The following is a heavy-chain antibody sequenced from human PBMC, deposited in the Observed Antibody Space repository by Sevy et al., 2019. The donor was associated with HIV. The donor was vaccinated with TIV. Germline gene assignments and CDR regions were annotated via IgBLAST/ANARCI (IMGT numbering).Heavy chain of an antibody. V-gene: IGHV3-48*02. D-gene: IGHD6-25*01. CDR2: ISTGSTTI. CDR3: AIDPRDGGDY. CDR1: GFIFSSYS. Sequence: GGSLRLSCAASGFIFSSYSMNWVRQAPGKGLEWISYISTGSTTIYYADSVKGRFTVSRDKARSSLFLKMNSLRDEDTAVYYCAIDPRDGGDYWGQGTLVTVSS. J-gene: IGHJ4*02.